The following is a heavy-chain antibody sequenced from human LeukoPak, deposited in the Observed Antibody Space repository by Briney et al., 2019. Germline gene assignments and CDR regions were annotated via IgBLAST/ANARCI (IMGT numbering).Heavy chain of an antibody. D-gene: IGHD5-18*01. CDR3: ARDLAYSRLDY. CDR2: INPDGNKK. V-gene: IGHV3-7*01. Sequence: GGSLRLSCAASGFTFSDYYMNWLRQAPGKGLEWVASINPDGNKKYSADSVKGRFTISRDNAENSLYLQMNSLRVEDTAFYYCARDLAYSRLDYWGQGMLVTVSS. J-gene: IGHJ4*02. CDR1: GFTFSDYY.